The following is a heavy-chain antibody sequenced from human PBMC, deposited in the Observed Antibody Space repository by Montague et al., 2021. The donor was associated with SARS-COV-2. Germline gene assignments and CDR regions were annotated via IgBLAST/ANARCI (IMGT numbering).Heavy chain of an antibody. CDR1: GGSFSGYY. CDR3: ARGARQGYCFRLVYFDS. D-gene: IGHD3-22*01. Sequence: SETLSLTCAVYGGSFSGYYWNWIRQPPGKGLEWIGEINHSGSTNYNPSLKSRVTMSVDTSKNQFSLKLSSVTAADTAVYYCARGARQGYCFRLVYFDSWGPGTLVTVSS. V-gene: IGHV4-34*01. CDR2: INHSGST. J-gene: IGHJ4*02.